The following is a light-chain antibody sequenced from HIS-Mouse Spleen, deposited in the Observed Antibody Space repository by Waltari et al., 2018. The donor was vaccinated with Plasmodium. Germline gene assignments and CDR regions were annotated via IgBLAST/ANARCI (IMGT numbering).Light chain of an antibody. Sequence: EIVLTQSPGTLSLSPGERATLSCRASQSVSSSYLAWYQQKPGQAPRLLIYGASSRARGIQDRFSGSGSGTDFTLTISRLEPEDFAVYYCQQYGSSPLTFGGGTK. V-gene: IGKV3-20*01. CDR1: QSVSSSY. CDR3: QQYGSSPLT. J-gene: IGKJ4*01. CDR2: GAS.